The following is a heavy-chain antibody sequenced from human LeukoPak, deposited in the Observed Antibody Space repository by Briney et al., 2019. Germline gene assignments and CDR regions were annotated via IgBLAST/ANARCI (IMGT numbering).Heavy chain of an antibody. CDR1: GGSISSSSYH. CDR2: IYYSGST. Sequence: SETLSLTCTVSGGSISSSSYHWGWIRQPPGKGLEWIGSIYYSGSTYYSPSLKSRVTISVDTSKNQFSLKLSSVTAADTAVYYCARQGVDRYYYDSSGSNKGFDYWGQGTLVTVSS. CDR3: ARQGVDRYYYDSSGSNKGFDY. D-gene: IGHD3-22*01. V-gene: IGHV4-39*01. J-gene: IGHJ4*02.